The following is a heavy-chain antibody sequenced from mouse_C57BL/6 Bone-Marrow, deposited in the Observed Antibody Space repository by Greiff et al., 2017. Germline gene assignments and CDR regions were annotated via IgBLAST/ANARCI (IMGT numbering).Heavy chain of an antibody. J-gene: IGHJ3*01. CDR2: IDPSDSYT. Sequence: QVQLQQPGAELVKPGASVKLSCKASGYTFTSYWMQWVKQRPGQGLEWIGEIDPSDSYTNYNQKFKGQATLTVDTSSITAYMQLSSLTSEDSAVYYCARDGYFGFAYWGQGTLVTVSA. CDR1: GYTFTSYW. CDR3: ARDGYFGFAY. V-gene: IGHV1-50*01. D-gene: IGHD2-3*01.